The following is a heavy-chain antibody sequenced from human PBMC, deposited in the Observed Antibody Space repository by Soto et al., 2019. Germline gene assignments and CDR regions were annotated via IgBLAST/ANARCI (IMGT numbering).Heavy chain of an antibody. CDR3: ARVVIGYCSSTSCPADY. CDR2: MFPGDSTT. Sequence: PGESLKISCKGSGFTFTAYWIGWVRRMPGKGLEWMGIMFPGDSTTRYSPSFQGQVTMSADKSISTAYLQWSSLKASDTAMYYCARVVIGYCSSTSCPADYWGQGALVTVSS. D-gene: IGHD2-2*01. CDR1: GFTFTAYW. J-gene: IGHJ4*02. V-gene: IGHV5-51*01.